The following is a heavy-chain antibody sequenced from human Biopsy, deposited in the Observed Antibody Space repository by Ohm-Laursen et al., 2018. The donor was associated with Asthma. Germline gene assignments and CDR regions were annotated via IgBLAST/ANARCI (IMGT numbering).Heavy chain of an antibody. D-gene: IGHD3-16*01. V-gene: IGHV1-2*06. CDR3: ARIKIRIGAGTDRYFDL. Sequence: ASVKVSCNASGYPFTDYYVHWVRQAPGQGLEWMGRIDPNSGGTNYAQKFLGRVTMTRDTSVNTAFMVLSRLRSDDTAVYYCARIKIRIGAGTDRYFDLWAVAPWSLSPQ. CDR2: IDPNSGGT. J-gene: IGHJ2*01. CDR1: GYPFTDYY.